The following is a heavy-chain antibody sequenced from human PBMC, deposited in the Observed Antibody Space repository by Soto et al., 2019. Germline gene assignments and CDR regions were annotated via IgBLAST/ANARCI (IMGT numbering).Heavy chain of an antibody. J-gene: IGHJ3*02. D-gene: IGHD3-22*01. CDR2: INPSGGST. CDR1: GYTFTSYY. V-gene: IGHV1-46*03. Sequence: ASVKVSCKASGYTFTSYYMHWVRQAPGQGLEWMGIINPSGGSTSYAQKFQGRVTMTRDTSTSTVYMELSSLRSEDTAVYYCARDTSDYYDSSGYYGAFDIWGQGTMVTVSS. CDR3: ARDTSDYYDSSGYYGAFDI.